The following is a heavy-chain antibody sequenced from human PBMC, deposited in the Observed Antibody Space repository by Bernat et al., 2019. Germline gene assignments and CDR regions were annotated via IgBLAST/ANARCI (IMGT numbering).Heavy chain of an antibody. CDR1: GFTFSSYS. J-gene: IGHJ4*02. CDR3: ARDRKDSSGYYPSGSLDY. Sequence: EVQLVESGGGLVKPGGSLRLSCAASGFTFSSYSMNWVRQAPGKGLEWVSYISSSSSTIYYADSVKGRFTISRDNAKNSLYLQMNSLRDEDTAVYYCARDRKDSSGYYPSGSLDYWGQGTLVTVSS. V-gene: IGHV3-48*02. CDR2: ISSSSSTI. D-gene: IGHD3-22*01.